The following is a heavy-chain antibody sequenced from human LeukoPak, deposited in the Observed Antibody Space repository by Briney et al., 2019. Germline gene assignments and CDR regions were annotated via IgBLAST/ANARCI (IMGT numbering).Heavy chain of an antibody. V-gene: IGHV3-11*01. Sequence: GGSLRLSCEASGCSSGDSEMSWGRQPPGKRLEWVSYISGSGNTGYAADSVRGRFIMSRDNAKSSLSLQMAGLRAEDTALYSCARYGFGVRGPPCRWIDNWGQGTLVIVSS. CDR3: ARYGFGVRGPPCRWIDN. CDR2: ISGSGNTG. J-gene: IGHJ4*02. D-gene: IGHD3-3*01. CDR1: GCSSGDSE.